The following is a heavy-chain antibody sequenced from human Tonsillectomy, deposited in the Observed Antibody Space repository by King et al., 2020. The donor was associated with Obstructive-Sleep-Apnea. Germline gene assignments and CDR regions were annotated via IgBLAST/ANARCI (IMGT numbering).Heavy chain of an antibody. CDR1: GGTFSSYG. CDR3: ARGPEFYYDTSGYYYFDY. J-gene: IGHJ4*02. D-gene: IGHD3-22*01. CDR2: IIPILDIA. Sequence: QLVQSGAEVRKPGSSVKVSCKASGGTFSSYGISWVRKAPGQGLEWMGGIIPILDIADYAQKFQGRVTITADKFTSTAYMELSSLRSEDTAMYFCARGPEFYYDTSGYYYFDYWGQGTLVTVSS. V-gene: IGHV1-69*10.